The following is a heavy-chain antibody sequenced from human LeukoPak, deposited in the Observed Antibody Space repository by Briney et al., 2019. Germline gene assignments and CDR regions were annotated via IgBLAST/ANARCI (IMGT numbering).Heavy chain of an antibody. J-gene: IGHJ6*03. CDR2: ISGSGGST. Sequence: PGGSLRLSCVVSGITVSNYAMSWVRQAPGKGLEWVSAISGSGGSTYYADSVKGRFTISRDNSKNTLYLQMNSLRAEDTAVYYCAKDLVVPAAIPGSRYYYYYYYMDVWGKGTTVTVSS. CDR1: GITVSNYA. D-gene: IGHD2-2*01. CDR3: AKDLVVPAAIPGSRYYYYYYYMDV. V-gene: IGHV3-23*01.